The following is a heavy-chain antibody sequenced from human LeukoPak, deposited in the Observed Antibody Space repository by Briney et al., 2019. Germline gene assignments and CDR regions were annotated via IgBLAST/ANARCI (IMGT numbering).Heavy chain of an antibody. CDR1: GYTFTSYD. D-gene: IGHD3-10*01. CDR2: MNPNSGNT. CDR3: AGGLGFWVYYYYYGMDV. J-gene: IGHJ6*02. V-gene: IGHV1-8*01. Sequence: ASVKVSCKASGYTFTSYDINWVRQATGQGLEWMGWMNPNSGNTGYAQKFQGRVTMTRNTSISTAYMELSSLRSEDTAVYYCAGGLGFWVYYYYYGMDVWGQGTTVTVSS.